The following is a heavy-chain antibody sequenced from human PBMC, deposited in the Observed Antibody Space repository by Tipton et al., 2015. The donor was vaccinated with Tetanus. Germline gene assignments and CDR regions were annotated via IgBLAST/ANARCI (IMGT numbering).Heavy chain of an antibody. D-gene: IGHD2-2*01. CDR1: GGSISSYY. CDR3: ARGKASPLDYFDY. Sequence: TLSLTCTVSGGSISSYYWSWIRQPPGKGLEWIGYIYYSGSTNYNPSLKSRVTISVDTSKNQFSLKLSSVTAADTAVYYCARGKASPLDYFDYWGQGTLVTVSS. V-gene: IGHV4-59*12. CDR2: IYYSGST. J-gene: IGHJ4*02.